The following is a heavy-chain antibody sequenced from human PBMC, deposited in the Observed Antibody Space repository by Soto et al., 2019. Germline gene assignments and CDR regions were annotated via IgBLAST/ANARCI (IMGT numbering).Heavy chain of an antibody. CDR3: AKDKLLYYDFWSGYSDAFDI. CDR2: IRWNSGSI. J-gene: IGHJ3*02. D-gene: IGHD3-3*01. V-gene: IGHV3-9*01. Sequence: EVQLVESGGGLVQPGRSLRLSCAASGFTVDDYAMHWVRQAPGKGLEWVSGIRWNSGSIGYAVSVKGRFTISRDNAKNSLYLQMNRLRAEDTALYYCAKDKLLYYDFWSGYSDAFDIWGQGTMVTVSS. CDR1: GFTVDDYA.